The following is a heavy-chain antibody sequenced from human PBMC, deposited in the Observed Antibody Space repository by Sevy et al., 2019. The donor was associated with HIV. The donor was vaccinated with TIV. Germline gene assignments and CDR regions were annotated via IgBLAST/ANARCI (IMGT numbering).Heavy chain of an antibody. D-gene: IGHD3-3*01. Sequence: GGSLRLSCAASGFTFKSYLMSWVRQAPGKGLEWVANIKQDGSEKYYVDSVKGRFTISRAKAENSLYLQINSLGVEDTAVYYCARVVLVKAWYFDLWGRGTLVTVSS. CDR1: GFTFKSYL. J-gene: IGHJ2*01. V-gene: IGHV3-7*01. CDR2: IKQDGSEK. CDR3: ARVVLVKAWYFDL.